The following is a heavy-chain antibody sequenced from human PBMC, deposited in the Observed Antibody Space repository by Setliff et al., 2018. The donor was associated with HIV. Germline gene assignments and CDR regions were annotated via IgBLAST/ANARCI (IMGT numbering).Heavy chain of an antibody. CDR2: INPTGGST. V-gene: IGHV1-46*03. CDR3: ARVQHLTYYYDSSGYYDHDVFDI. CDR1: GYTFTDYF. J-gene: IGHJ3*02. D-gene: IGHD3-22*01. Sequence: ASVKVSCKSSGYTFTDYFMHWVRQAPGQGLEWMGIINPTGGSTTYAQKFQGRVTVTRDTSTSTVYMELSSLRSEDTAVYYCARVQHLTYYYDSSGYYDHDVFDIWGQGTMVTVSS.